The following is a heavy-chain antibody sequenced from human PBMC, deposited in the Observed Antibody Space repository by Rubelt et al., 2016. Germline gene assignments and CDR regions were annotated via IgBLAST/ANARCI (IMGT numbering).Heavy chain of an antibody. CDR1: GFTFSSYS. V-gene: IGHV3-23*04. J-gene: IGHJ4*02. CDR2: ISGSGGST. CDR3: AKDPFDY. Sequence: EVQLVESGGGLVQPGGSLRLSCAASGFTFSSYSMNWVRQAPGKGLEWVSAISGSGGSTVYADSVNGRFTISRDNSKNTLYLQMNSRRAEETAVYYCAKDPFDYWGQGTLVTVSS.